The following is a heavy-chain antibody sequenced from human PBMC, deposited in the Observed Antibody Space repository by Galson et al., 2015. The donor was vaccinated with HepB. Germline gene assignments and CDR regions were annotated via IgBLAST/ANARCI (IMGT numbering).Heavy chain of an antibody. CDR2: INSDGSST. CDR1: GFTFSSYW. Sequence: SLRLSCAASGFTFSSYWMHWVRQAPGKGLVWVSRINSDGSSTSYADSVKGRSTISRDNAKNTLYLQMNSLRVEDTAVYYCARGEVGAYSPPFDPWGQGTLVTVSS. D-gene: IGHD1-26*01. V-gene: IGHV3-74*01. CDR3: ARGEVGAYSPPFDP. J-gene: IGHJ5*02.